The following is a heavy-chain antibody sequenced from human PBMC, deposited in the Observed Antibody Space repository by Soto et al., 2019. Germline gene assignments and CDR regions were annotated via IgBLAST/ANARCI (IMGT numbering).Heavy chain of an antibody. CDR1: GYTFSDYA. J-gene: IGHJ2*01. D-gene: IGHD2-15*01. CDR3: VRCYCSVGSCYACWHFDL. CDR2: ISASTGNT. Sequence: QVQLVQSGGEVKKPGASVKVSCQASGYTFSDYAMSWVRQAPGQGLEWMGWISASTGNTDHAQNFQGRVVLTLDTSTNPAYMELRSLTSDDTAVYYCVRCYCSVGSCYACWHFDLWGRGTLVTVSS. V-gene: IGHV1-18*01.